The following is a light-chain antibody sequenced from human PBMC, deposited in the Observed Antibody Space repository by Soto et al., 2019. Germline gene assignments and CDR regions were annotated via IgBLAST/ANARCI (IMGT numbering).Light chain of an antibody. CDR3: SSYAGSNNSYV. V-gene: IGLV2-8*01. CDR2: EVS. CDR1: SSDVGGYNY. Sequence: QSVLTQPPSASGSPGQSVTISCTGTSSDVGGYNYVSWYQQHPGKAPKLMIYEVSKRPSGVPDRFSGSKSGNTASLTISGLQAEDEADYYCSSYAGSNNSYVFGTGTKVTDL. J-gene: IGLJ1*01.